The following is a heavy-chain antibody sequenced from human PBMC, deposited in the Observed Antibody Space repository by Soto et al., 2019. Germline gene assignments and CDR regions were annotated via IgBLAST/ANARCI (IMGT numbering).Heavy chain of an antibody. CDR1: GYSFPSYW. J-gene: IGHJ4*02. CDR3: ARRGIAVADEVDY. CDR2: IYPGGSDT. V-gene: IGHV5-51*01. D-gene: IGHD6-19*01. Sequence: PGESLKLSCTGSGYSFPSYWIGWVRQMPGKGLEWMGIIYPGGSDTRYSPSFQGQVTISADKSISTAYLQWSSLKASDTAMYYCARRGIAVADEVDYWGQGTLVTVSS.